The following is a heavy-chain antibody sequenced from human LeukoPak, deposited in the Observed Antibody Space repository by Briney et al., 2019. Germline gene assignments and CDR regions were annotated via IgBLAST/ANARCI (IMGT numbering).Heavy chain of an antibody. J-gene: IGHJ6*03. Sequence: SVKVSCKASGGTFSSYAISWVRQAPGQGLEWMGGIIPIFGTANYAQKFQGRVTITADESTSTAYMELSSLRSEDTAVYYCARLSAYYYGSFFYYYMDVWGKGTTVTVSS. CDR3: ARLSAYYYGSFFYYYMDV. V-gene: IGHV1-69*13. CDR1: GGTFSSYA. D-gene: IGHD3-10*01. CDR2: IIPIFGTA.